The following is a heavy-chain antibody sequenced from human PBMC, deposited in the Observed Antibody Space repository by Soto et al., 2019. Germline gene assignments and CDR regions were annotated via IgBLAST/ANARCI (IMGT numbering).Heavy chain of an antibody. V-gene: IGHV4-38-2*01. J-gene: IGHJ4*02. Sequence: PSETLSLTCAVSGYSISSGCFWGWIRQPPGKGLEWIANMYHDGNTHYNPSLKSRVTMSVDTSKNQFSPKLNSVTAADTAVYYCARGGGYDSFDFWGQGIQVTVSS. CDR3: ARGGGYDSFDF. CDR1: GYSISSGCF. CDR2: MYHDGNT. D-gene: IGHD2-15*01.